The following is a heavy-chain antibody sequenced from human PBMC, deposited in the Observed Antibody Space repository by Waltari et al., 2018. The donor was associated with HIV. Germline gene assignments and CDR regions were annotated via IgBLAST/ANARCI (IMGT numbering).Heavy chain of an antibody. Sequence: QLQLQESGPGLVKPSETLSLTCTVSGGSISSSSYYWGWIRQPPGKGLEWIGSIYYSGSTYYNPSLKSRVTISVDTSKNQFSVKVSSVTAADTAVYYCARQRGSSSSWYFDLWGRGTLVTVSS. CDR1: GGSISSSSYY. V-gene: IGHV4-39*01. J-gene: IGHJ2*01. CDR2: IYYSGST. D-gene: IGHD6-6*01. CDR3: ARQRGSSSSWYFDL.